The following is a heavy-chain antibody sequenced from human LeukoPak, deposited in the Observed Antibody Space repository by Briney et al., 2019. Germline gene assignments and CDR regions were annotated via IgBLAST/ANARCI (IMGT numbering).Heavy chain of an antibody. Sequence: GGSLRLSCAASGFTCSSYEMNWVRQAPGKGLEWVSYISSSGSTIYYADSVRGRFTISRDNAKNSLYLQMNSLRAEDTAVYYCAELGITMIGGVWGKGTTVTISS. J-gene: IGHJ6*04. CDR2: ISSSGSTI. V-gene: IGHV3-48*03. CDR1: GFTCSSYE. CDR3: AELGITMIGGV. D-gene: IGHD3-10*02.